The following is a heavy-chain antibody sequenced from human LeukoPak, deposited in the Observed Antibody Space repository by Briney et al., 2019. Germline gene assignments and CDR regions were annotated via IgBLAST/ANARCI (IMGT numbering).Heavy chain of an antibody. J-gene: IGHJ6*02. CDR1: GFTFSSYA. D-gene: IGHD6-13*01. CDR3: ARPGCSSSWYYYYGMDV. CDR2: ISYDGSNK. V-gene: IGHV3-30-3*01. Sequence: GGSLRLSCAASGFTFSSYAMHWVRQAPGKGLGWVAVISYDGSNKYYADSVKGRFTISRDNSKNTLYLQMNSLRAEDTAVYYCARPGCSSSWYYYYGMDVWGQGTLVTVSS.